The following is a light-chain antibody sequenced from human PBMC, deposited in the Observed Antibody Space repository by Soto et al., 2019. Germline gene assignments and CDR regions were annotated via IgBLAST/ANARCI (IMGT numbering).Light chain of an antibody. Sequence: EIVLTQSPATLSLSPGERATLSCRASQSVSSYLAWYQQKPGQAPRLLIYDASNRATGIPARFSGSGSGTDFTFTISSLEPEDFAVYYCQQRSNWLPGDSFGGGTKVEVK. CDR3: QQRSNWLPGDS. J-gene: IGKJ4*01. CDR1: QSVSSY. CDR2: DAS. V-gene: IGKV3-11*01.